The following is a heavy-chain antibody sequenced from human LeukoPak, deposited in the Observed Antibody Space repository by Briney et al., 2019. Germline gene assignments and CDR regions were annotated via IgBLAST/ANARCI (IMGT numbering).Heavy chain of an antibody. Sequence: GGSLRLSCAASGFTFSSYAMSWVRQAPGKGLEWVSAISGSGGSTYYADSVKGRFTISRDNSKNTLYLQMNSLRAEDTAVYYCAKDPKSSIAARLIFEGPGYWGQGTLVTVSS. J-gene: IGHJ4*02. D-gene: IGHD6-6*01. V-gene: IGHV3-23*01. CDR2: ISGSGGST. CDR1: GFTFSSYA. CDR3: AKDPKSSIAARLIFEGPGY.